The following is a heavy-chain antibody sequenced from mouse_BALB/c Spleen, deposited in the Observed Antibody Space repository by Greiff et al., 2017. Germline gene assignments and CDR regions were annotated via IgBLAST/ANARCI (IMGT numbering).Heavy chain of an antibody. CDR2: ISSGGSYT. J-gene: IGHJ3*01. D-gene: IGHD1-1*02. CDR1: GFTFSSYT. Sequence: EVKLMESGGGLVKPGGSLKLSCAASGFTFSSYTMSWVRQTPEKRLEWVATISSGGSYTYYPDSVKGRFTISRDNAKNTLYLQMSSLKSEDTAMYYCARAGGSPFAYWGQGTLVTVSA. V-gene: IGHV5-6-4*01. CDR3: ARAGGSPFAY.